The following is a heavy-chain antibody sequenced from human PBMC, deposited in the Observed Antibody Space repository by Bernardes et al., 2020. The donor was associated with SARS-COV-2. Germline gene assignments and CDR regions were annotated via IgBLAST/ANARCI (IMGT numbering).Heavy chain of an antibody. Sequence: SESLSLTFTFSGGSIRNYYWSWIRQPPGQGLAWIGYVYHIGTTRYNPSLKSRVTISRDTSNSQFSLNLRSVTAADTALYYCARDPGLFFTGSFYSWGQGILVTVSS. J-gene: IGHJ4*02. CDR3: ARDPGLFFTGSFYS. CDR1: GGSIRNYY. CDR2: VYHIGTT. V-gene: IGHV4-59*01.